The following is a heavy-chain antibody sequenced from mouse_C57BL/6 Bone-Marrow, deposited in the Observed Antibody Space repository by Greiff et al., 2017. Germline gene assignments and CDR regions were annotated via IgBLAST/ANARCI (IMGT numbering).Heavy chain of an antibody. J-gene: IGHJ2*01. CDR2: SYPGDGDT. CDR3: ARSVYYSNYLFDY. V-gene: IGHV1-82*01. Sequence: VKLMESGPELVKPGASVKISCKASGYAFSSSWMNWVKQRPGKGLEWIGRSYPGDGDTNYNGKFKGEATLTADKSSSTAYMQRSSLTSEDSAVYFCARSVYYSNYLFDYWGKGTTLTVSS. D-gene: IGHD2-5*01. CDR1: GYAFSSSW.